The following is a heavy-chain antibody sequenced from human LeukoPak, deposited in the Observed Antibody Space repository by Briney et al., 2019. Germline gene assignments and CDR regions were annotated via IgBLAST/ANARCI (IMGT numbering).Heavy chain of an antibody. V-gene: IGHV4-4*02. J-gene: IGHJ5*02. Sequence: GSLRLSCGASGFTFSTYGMHWVRQPPGKGLEWIGEIYHSGSTNYNPSLKSRVTISVDKSKNQFSLKLSSVTAADTAVYYCARVAFIGFDPWGQGTLVTVSS. D-gene: IGHD2/OR15-2a*01. CDR1: GFTFSTYG. CDR2: IYHSGST. CDR3: ARVAFIGFDP.